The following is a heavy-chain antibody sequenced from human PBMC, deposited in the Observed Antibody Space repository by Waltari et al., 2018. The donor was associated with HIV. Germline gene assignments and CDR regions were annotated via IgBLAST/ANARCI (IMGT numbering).Heavy chain of an antibody. V-gene: IGHV1-69*04. D-gene: IGHD2-15*01. CDR1: GGTFSSYA. CDR3: ARGGYCSGGSCYEFDY. CDR2: IIPILGIA. J-gene: IGHJ4*02. Sequence: QVQLVQSGAEVKKPGSSVKVSCKASGGTFSSYAISWVRQAPGQGLEWMGRIIPILGIANYAQKFQGRVTITADKSTSTAYMELSSLRSEDTAVYYCARGGYCSGGSCYEFDYWGQGTLVTVSS.